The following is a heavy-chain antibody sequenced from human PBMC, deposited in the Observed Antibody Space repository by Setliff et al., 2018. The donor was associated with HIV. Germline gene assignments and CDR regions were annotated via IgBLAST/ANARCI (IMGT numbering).Heavy chain of an antibody. V-gene: IGHV1-46*01. CDR3: VRRESDYGTKAGFRY. CDR2: IDPSGAGT. J-gene: IGHJ4*02. Sequence: ASVKVSCKPSGYIFSNYYLHWVRQGPGQGLEWMGLIDPSGAGTSYAQKFEGRVTMTRDTSTDTVYMELSSLKSDDTAVYYCVRRESDYGTKAGFRYWGQGTLVTVSS. CDR1: GYIFSNYY. D-gene: IGHD4-17*01.